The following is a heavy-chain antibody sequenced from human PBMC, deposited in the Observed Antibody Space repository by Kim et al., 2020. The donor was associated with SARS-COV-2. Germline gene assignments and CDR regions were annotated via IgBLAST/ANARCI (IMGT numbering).Heavy chain of an antibody. D-gene: IGHD2-2*02. Sequence: GGSLRLSCAASGFTFSSYWMTFFLQAPGKGLEWVANIKQDGSEKYYVDSVKGRFTISRDNAKNSLYLQMNSLRAEDTAVYYCARWAKIVVVPAAIWGGLPSFQAGMDVWGQGTTVTVSS. J-gene: IGHJ6*02. V-gene: IGHV3-7*03. CDR1: GFTFSSYW. CDR3: ARWAKIVVVPAAIWGGLPSFQAGMDV. CDR2: IKQDGSEK.